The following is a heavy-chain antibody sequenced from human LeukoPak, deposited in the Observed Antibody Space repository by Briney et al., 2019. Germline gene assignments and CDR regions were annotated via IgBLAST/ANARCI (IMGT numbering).Heavy chain of an antibody. J-gene: IGHJ5*02. Sequence: GGSLRLSCAASGFTFDDYGMSWVRQAPGKGLEWVSGINWNGGSTGYADSVKGRFTISRDNAKNSLYLQINSLRAEDTALYYCARDLRGSGSYYFDPWGQGTLVTVSS. CDR2: INWNGGST. D-gene: IGHD3-10*01. CDR3: ARDLRGSGSYYFDP. CDR1: GFTFDDYG. V-gene: IGHV3-20*04.